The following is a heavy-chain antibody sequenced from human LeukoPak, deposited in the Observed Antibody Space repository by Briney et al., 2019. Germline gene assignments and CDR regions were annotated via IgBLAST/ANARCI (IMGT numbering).Heavy chain of an antibody. J-gene: IGHJ6*03. D-gene: IGHD2-15*01. CDR2: ISSSGSTI. CDR3: ARDSGTLVDYYYMDV. Sequence: GGPLRLSCAASGFTFSDYYMSWIRQAPGKGLEWVSYISSSGSTIYYADSVKGRFTISRDNAKNSLYLQMNSLRAEDTAVYYCARDSGTLVDYYYMDVRGKGTTVTVSS. CDR1: GFTFSDYY. V-gene: IGHV3-11*04.